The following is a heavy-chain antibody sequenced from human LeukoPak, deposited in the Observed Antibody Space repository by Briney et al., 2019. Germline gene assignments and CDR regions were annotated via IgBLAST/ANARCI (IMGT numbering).Heavy chain of an antibody. CDR3: ARDDPDLKAHNWFDP. CDR2: ISAYNGNT. J-gene: IGHJ5*02. V-gene: IGHV1-18*01. CDR1: GYTFTSYG. Sequence: GASAKVSCKASGYTFTSYGISWVRQAPGRGLEWMGWISAYNGNTNYAQKLQGRVTMTTDTSTSTAYMELRSLRSDDTAVYYCARDDPDLKAHNWFDPWGQGTLVTVSS.